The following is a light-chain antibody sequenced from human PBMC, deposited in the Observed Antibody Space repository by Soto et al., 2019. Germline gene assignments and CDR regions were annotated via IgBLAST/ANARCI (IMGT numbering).Light chain of an antibody. CDR3: QQYNNWPLS. CDR2: SAF. Sequence: EIVMTQSPATLSVSPGERATLSCRASQTVNNNLAWYQQKVGQAPRLLIYSAFNRATGIPARFSGSGSGTEFTLTIRSLQSEDFAVYYCQQYNNWPLSFGGGTKVESK. CDR1: QTVNNN. J-gene: IGKJ4*01. V-gene: IGKV3-15*01.